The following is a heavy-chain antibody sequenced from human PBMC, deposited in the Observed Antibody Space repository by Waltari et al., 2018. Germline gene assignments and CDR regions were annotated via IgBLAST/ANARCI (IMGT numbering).Heavy chain of an antibody. V-gene: IGHV3-23*01. D-gene: IGHD6-13*01. CDR2: ISYNGGTT. CDR1: GFIFSSYA. J-gene: IGHJ4*02. Sequence: EVQLLESGGDLVQPGGSLRLSCTVSGFIFSSYAMTWVRQAPGKGLEGVSGISYNGGTTYYADSVKARFTISRDNSSNTLVLQMNSLRAEDTAVYYCARDQFGLAAVRALLSWGRGTLVTVSS. CDR3: ARDQFGLAAVRALLS.